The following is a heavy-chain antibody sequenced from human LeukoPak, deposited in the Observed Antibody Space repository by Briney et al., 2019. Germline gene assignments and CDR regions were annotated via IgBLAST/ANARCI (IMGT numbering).Heavy chain of an antibody. CDR1: GFTFSSYA. V-gene: IGHV3-30*18. CDR2: ISSDGSDK. D-gene: IGHD6-13*01. J-gene: IGHJ4*02. Sequence: PGGSLRLPCAASGFTFSSYAMHWVRQAPGKGLEWVAVISSDGSDKYYADSVKGRSTISRDTSKNTLSLQMTSLRTEDTAMYYCVKDRGDSNYNSFDSWGQGTLVSVSS. CDR3: VKDRGDSNYNSFDS.